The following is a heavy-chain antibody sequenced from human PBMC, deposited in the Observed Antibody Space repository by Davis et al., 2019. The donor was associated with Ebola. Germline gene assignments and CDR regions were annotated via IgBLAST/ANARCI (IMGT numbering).Heavy chain of an antibody. CDR3: ARNRIAVAGTGIVDY. D-gene: IGHD6-19*01. Sequence: GESLKISCAASGFTFSTYSMNWVRQAPGKGLEWVSSISSSSYYIYYADSLKGRFTISRDNAKNSLYLQMNSLRAEDTAVYYCARNRIAVAGTGIVDYWGQGTLVTVSS. CDR2: ISSSSYYI. V-gene: IGHV3-21*04. J-gene: IGHJ4*02. CDR1: GFTFSTYS.